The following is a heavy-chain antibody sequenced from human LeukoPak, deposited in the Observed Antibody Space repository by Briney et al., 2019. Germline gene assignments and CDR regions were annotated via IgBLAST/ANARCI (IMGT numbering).Heavy chain of an antibody. CDR1: GGTFSSYA. CDR3: ARGPPRKGYCSSTSCYTRGSYYYYMDV. Sequence: SVKVSCKASGGTFSSYAISWVRQAPGQGLEWMGGIIPIFGTANYAQKFQGRVTITADESTSTAYMELSSLRSEDTAVYYCARGPPRKGYCSSTSCYTRGSYYYYMDVWGKGTTVTVSS. V-gene: IGHV1-69*13. CDR2: IIPIFGTA. D-gene: IGHD2-2*01. J-gene: IGHJ6*03.